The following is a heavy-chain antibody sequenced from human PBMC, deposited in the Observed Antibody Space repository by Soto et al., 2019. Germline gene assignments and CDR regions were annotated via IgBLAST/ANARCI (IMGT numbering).Heavy chain of an antibody. D-gene: IGHD3-22*01. CDR1: GYPFTSYG. CDR3: ARYYYASSGPLQVDY. J-gene: IGHJ4*02. Sequence: XSGKVACKASGYPFTSYGIIWVRQAPGQGLEWMGWISAYNGNTNYAQKLQGRVTMTTDTSTSTAYMELRSLRSDDTAVYYCARYYYASSGPLQVDYWAQGTLVTVSS. CDR2: ISAYNGNT. V-gene: IGHV1-18*01.